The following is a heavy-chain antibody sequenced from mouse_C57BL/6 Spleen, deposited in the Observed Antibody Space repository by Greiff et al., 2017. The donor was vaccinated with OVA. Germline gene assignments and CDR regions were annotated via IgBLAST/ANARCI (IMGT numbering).Heavy chain of an antibody. CDR2: INYDGSST. J-gene: IGHJ4*01. D-gene: IGHD4-1*01. Sequence: EVQLVESEGGLVQPGSSMKLSCTASGFTFSDYYMAWVRQVPEKGLEWVANINYDGSSTYYLDSLKSRFIISRDKAKNMLYLQMSSLKSEDTATYYCARGWDAMDYWGQGTSVTVSS. CDR1: GFTFSDYY. V-gene: IGHV5-16*01. CDR3: ARGWDAMDY.